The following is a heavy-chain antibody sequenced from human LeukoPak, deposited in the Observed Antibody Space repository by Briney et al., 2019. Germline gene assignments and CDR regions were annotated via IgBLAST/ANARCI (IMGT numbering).Heavy chain of an antibody. D-gene: IGHD1-26*01. CDR1: GYSISSGYY. V-gene: IGHV4-38-2*01. Sequence: SETLSLTCAVSGYSISSGYYWGWIRQPPGKGLEWIGSIYHSGSTYYNPSLKSRVTISVDTSKNQFPLKLSSVTAADTAVYYCARHAMSGSYPFNWFDPWGQGTLVTVSS. J-gene: IGHJ5*02. CDR2: IYHSGST. CDR3: ARHAMSGSYPFNWFDP.